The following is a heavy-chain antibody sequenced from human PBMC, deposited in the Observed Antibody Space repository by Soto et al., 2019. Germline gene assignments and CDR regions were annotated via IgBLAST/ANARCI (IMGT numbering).Heavy chain of an antibody. V-gene: IGHV4-4*02. CDR1: GGSISSSNW. CDR2: IYHRGST. D-gene: IGHD2-8*01. Sequence: SETLSLTCAVSGGSISSSNWWSWVRQPPGKGLEWIGEIYHRGSTNYNPSLKSRVTISVDKSKNQFSLKLSSVTAADTAVYYCARLLYEGPYYYYYYGMDVWGQGTTVTVSS. CDR3: ARLLYEGPYYYYYYGMDV. J-gene: IGHJ6*02.